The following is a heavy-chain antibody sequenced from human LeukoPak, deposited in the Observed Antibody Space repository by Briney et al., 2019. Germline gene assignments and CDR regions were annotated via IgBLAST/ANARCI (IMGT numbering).Heavy chain of an antibody. Sequence: GGSLRLSCAASGFTFSSYSMNWVRQAPGKGLEWVSSISSSSSYIYYADSVKGRFTFSRDNAKNSLYLQMNSLRAEDTAVYYCARGGRDGYNLYFDYWGQGTLVTVSS. V-gene: IGHV3-21*01. D-gene: IGHD5-24*01. CDR2: ISSSSSYI. CDR3: ARGGRDGYNLYFDY. J-gene: IGHJ4*02. CDR1: GFTFSSYS.